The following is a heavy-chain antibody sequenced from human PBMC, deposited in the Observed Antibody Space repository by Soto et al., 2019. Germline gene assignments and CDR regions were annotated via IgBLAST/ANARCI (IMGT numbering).Heavy chain of an antibody. D-gene: IGHD2-15*01. J-gene: IGHJ3*02. CDR3: AKDRTSIVVVVAATPEGAFDI. Sequence: PGGSLRLSCAASGFTFSSYAMSWVRQAPGKGLEWVSAISGSGGSTYYADNVKGRFTISRDNSKNTLYLQMNSLRAEDTAVYYCAKDRTSIVVVVAATPEGAFDIWGQGTMVTVSS. CDR1: GFTFSSYA. CDR2: ISGSGGST. V-gene: IGHV3-23*01.